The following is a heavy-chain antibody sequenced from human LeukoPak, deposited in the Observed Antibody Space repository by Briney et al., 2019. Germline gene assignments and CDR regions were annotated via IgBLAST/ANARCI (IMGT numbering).Heavy chain of an antibody. CDR2: LDWNSGNI. Sequence: GGSLRLSCAASGFTFDDYAMHWVRQAPGKGLEWVSGLDWNSGNIDYADFVKGRFTISRDNAKNSLYLQMNSLRAEDTAVYYCARRVVVPAAPYYFDYWGQGTLVTVSS. CDR3: ARRVVVPAAPYYFDY. V-gene: IGHV3-9*01. D-gene: IGHD2-2*01. CDR1: GFTFDDYA. J-gene: IGHJ4*02.